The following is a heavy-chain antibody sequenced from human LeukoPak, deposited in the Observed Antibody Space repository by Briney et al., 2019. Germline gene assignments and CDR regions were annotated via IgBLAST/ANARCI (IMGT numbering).Heavy chain of an antibody. CDR1: GFTLSSYA. CDR2: ISVSGNT. CDR3: AKAPVTTCSGAYCYPFDY. D-gene: IGHD2-15*01. J-gene: IGHJ4*02. V-gene: IGHV3-23*01. Sequence: PGGSLRLSCAASGFTLSSYAMSWVRQGPGKGLEWVSAISVSGNTYHADSVKGRVTISRDSSKNTLYLQMHSLRAGDAAVYYCAKAPVTTCSGAYCYPFDYWSQGTLVTVSS.